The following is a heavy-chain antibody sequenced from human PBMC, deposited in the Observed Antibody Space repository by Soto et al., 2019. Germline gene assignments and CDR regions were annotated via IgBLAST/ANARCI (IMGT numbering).Heavy chain of an antibody. V-gene: IGHV1-69*13. Sequence: SVKVSCKASGGTFSSYAISWVRQAPGQGLEWMGGIIPIFGTANYAQKFQGRVTITADESTSTAYMELSSLRSEDTAVYYCARYGPSIVGATGYYYYGMDVWGQGTTVTVSS. CDR1: GGTFSSYA. CDR3: ARYGPSIVGATGYYYYGMDV. D-gene: IGHD1-26*01. CDR2: IIPIFGTA. J-gene: IGHJ6*02.